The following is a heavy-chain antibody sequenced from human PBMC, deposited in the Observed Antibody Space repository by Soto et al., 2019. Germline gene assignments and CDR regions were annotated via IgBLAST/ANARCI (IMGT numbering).Heavy chain of an antibody. Sequence: QVQLVQSGAEVKKPGASVKVSCKASGYTFTSYAMHWVRQAPGQWLEWMGWINAGNGNTKYSQKFQGRVTITRDTSASTAYMELSSLISEDTAEYYCARKGRTGLYNWNYNNWFDPWGQGTLVTVSS. CDR2: INAGNGNT. CDR1: GYTFTSYA. J-gene: IGHJ5*02. D-gene: IGHD1-7*01. CDR3: ARKGRTGLYNWNYNNWFDP. V-gene: IGHV1-3*01.